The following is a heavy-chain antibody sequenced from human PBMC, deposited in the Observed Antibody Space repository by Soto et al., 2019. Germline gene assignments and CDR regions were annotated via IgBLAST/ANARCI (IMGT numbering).Heavy chain of an antibody. CDR2: IIPIFGTA. V-gene: IGHV1-69*06. J-gene: IGHJ4*02. Sequence: QVQLVQSGAAVKKPGSSVKVSCKASGGTFSSYAISWVRQAPGQGLEWMGGIIPIFGTANYAQKFQGRVTITADKSTSTAYRELSSLRSEDTAVYYCGGGGFCSGGSCGVAGVSGLGYWGQGTLVTVSS. CDR3: GGGGFCSGGSCGVAGVSGLGY. CDR1: GGTFSSYA. D-gene: IGHD2-15*01.